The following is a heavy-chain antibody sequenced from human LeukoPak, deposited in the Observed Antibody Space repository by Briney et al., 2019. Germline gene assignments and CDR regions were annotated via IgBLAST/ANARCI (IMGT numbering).Heavy chain of an antibody. D-gene: IGHD2-2*01. J-gene: IGHJ5*02. CDR3: ARLVGVVPAAMSSFDP. CDR2: IYPGDSDT. Sequence: GESLKISCKGSGYSFTSYWIGWVRQMPGKGLEWMGIIYPGDSDTRYSPSFQGQVTISADKSISTAYLQWSSLKASDTAMYYCARLVGVVPAAMSSFDPWAREPWSPSPQ. V-gene: IGHV5-51*01. CDR1: GYSFTSYW.